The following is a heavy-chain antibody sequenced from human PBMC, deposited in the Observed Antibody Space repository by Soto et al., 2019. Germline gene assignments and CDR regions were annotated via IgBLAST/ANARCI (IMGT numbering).Heavy chain of an antibody. CDR1: GGSISSKNYY. J-gene: IGHJ4*02. CDR3: ARRPSYYYDSSGFDPFDY. V-gene: IGHV4-39*01. D-gene: IGHD3-22*01. CDR2: IYYSGTT. Sequence: QLQLQESGPGLVKPSETLSLTCSVSGGSISSKNYYWGRIRQPPGKGLEWIGIIYYSGTTYYNPSLKSRVIISVDTSKNQFSLKLSSVTAADTAVYYCARRPSYYYDSSGFDPFDYWGQGTLVTVSS.